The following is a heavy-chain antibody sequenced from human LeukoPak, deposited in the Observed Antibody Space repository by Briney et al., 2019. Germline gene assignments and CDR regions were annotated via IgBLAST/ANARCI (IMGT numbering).Heavy chain of an antibody. CDR2: ISAYNGNT. J-gene: IGHJ4*02. CDR1: GYTFTSYG. CDR3: ARGGLNYVWGSYPFDY. D-gene: IGHD3-16*02. Sequence: ASVKVSCKASGYTFTSYGISWVRQAPGQGLEWMGWISAYNGNTNYAQKLQGRVTMTTDTSTSTAYMELRSLRSDDTAVYYCARGGLNYVWGSYPFDYWGQGTLVTVSS. V-gene: IGHV1-18*01.